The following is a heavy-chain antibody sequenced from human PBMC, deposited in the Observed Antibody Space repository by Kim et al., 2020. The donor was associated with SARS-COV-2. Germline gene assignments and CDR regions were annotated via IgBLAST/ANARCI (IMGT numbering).Heavy chain of an antibody. V-gene: IGHV1-3*01. Sequence: ASVKVSCKASGYTFTSYAMHWVRQAPGQRREWMGWINAGNGNTKYSQKFQGRVTITRDTSASTAYMELSSLRSEDTAVYYCARESAAVYYYYGMDVWGQGTTVTVSS. CDR1: GYTFTSYA. J-gene: IGHJ6*02. CDR3: ARESAAVYYYYGMDV. D-gene: IGHD6-13*01. CDR2: INAGNGNT.